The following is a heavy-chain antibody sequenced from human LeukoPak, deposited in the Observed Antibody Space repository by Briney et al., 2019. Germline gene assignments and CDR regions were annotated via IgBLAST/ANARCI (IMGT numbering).Heavy chain of an antibody. V-gene: IGHV4-59*01. CDR2: IYYSGST. CDR1: GGSIRSYY. J-gene: IGHJ4*02. D-gene: IGHD3-10*01. Sequence: SETLSLTCTVSGGSIRSYYWSWIRQPPGKGLEWIGYIYYSGSTNYNPSLKSRVTISVDTSKNQFSLKLSSVTAADTAVYYCARSAVRGVISPQDYWGQGTLVTVSS. CDR3: ARSAVRGVISPQDY.